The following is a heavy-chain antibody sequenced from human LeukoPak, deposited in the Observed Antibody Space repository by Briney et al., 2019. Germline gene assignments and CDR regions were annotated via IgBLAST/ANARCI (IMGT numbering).Heavy chain of an antibody. J-gene: IGHJ6*02. CDR3: AREGTYYYDSSGYWASGYYGMDV. CDR1: APSISGGSYY. Sequence: PSETLSLTCTVSAPSISGGSYYWGWIRQPAGKGLEWIARIYTSGSTNNNPSLKRRVTISVDTSKNQFSLKLSSVTDADTAVYYCAREGTYYYDSSGYWASGYYGMDVWGQGTTVTVSS. CDR2: IYTSGST. V-gene: IGHV4-61*02. D-gene: IGHD3-22*01.